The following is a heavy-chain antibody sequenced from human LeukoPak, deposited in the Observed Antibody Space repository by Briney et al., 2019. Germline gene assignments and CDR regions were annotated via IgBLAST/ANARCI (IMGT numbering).Heavy chain of an antibody. D-gene: IGHD3-3*01. J-gene: IGHJ4*02. Sequence: GASVKVSCKASGGTFSSYAISWVRQAPGQGLEWMGRIIPIFGTANYAQKFQGRVTITTDESTSTAYMELSSLRSEDTAVYYCASAVFVKGGYFDYWGQGTLVTVSS. CDR1: GGTFSSYA. CDR2: IIPIFGTA. CDR3: ASAVFVKGGYFDY. V-gene: IGHV1-69*05.